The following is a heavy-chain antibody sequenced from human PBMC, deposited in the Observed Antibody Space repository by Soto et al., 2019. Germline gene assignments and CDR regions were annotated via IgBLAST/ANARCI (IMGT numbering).Heavy chain of an antibody. J-gene: IGHJ5*02. CDR2: IKSKADGETK. V-gene: IGHV3-15*01. D-gene: IGHD4-4*01. CDR1: GFTFSHAW. Sequence: EMHLVDSGGGLVKPGGSLRLSCAASGFTFSHAWMSWVRQAPGKGLGWVGRIKSKADGETKDYGAPVRGRFTISRDDSQDILYLHMNSLRIEDTAVYYCXXXXXXXQYSTSGYWFDPWGPGTLVTVSS. CDR3: XXXXXXXQYSTSGYWFDP.